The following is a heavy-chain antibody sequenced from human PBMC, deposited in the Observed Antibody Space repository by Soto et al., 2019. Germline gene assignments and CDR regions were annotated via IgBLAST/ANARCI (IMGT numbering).Heavy chain of an antibody. V-gene: IGHV1-24*01. CDR3: ATVDDILTGYYRGGYFDY. D-gene: IGHD3-9*01. CDR2: FDPEDGET. Sequence: ASVKVSCKVSGYTLTELSMHWVRQAPGKGLEWMGGFDPEDGETIYAQKFQGRVTMTEDTSTDTAYMELSSLGSEDTAVYYCATVDDILTGYYRGGYFDYWGQGTLVTVSS. CDR1: GYTLTELS. J-gene: IGHJ4*02.